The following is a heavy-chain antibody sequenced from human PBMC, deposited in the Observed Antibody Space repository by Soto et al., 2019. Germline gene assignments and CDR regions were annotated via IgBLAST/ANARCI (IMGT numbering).Heavy chain of an antibody. CDR2: IAPFSGDD. J-gene: IGHJ4*02. D-gene: IGHD1-26*01. CDR3: ASGGAGSGPFTWELPDH. V-gene: IGHV1-45*02. CDR1: GNTFSYRY. Sequence: QMQLVQSGAEVTKTGSSVTVSCQALGNTFSYRYLHWVRQAPGQALEWMGWIAPFSGDDHYAQKFQRVTLTRDRSINTAYMRMSSLRSEDTAIYFCASGGAGSGPFTWELPDHWGQGTLVTVSS.